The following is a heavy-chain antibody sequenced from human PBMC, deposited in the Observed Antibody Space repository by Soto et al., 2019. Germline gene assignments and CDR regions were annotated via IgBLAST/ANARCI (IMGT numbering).Heavy chain of an antibody. CDR1: GGSISSSSYY. CDR3: ARHRLLRGYFDY. Sequence: QLQLQESGPGLVKPSETLSLTCTVSGGSISSSSYYWGWIRQPPGKGLEWIGSIYYSGSTYYNPSLKSRVTISVDTSKNQFSLKLSSVTAADTAVYYCARHRLLRGYFDYWGQGTLVTVSS. J-gene: IGHJ4*02. V-gene: IGHV4-39*01. D-gene: IGHD3-10*01. CDR2: IYYSGST.